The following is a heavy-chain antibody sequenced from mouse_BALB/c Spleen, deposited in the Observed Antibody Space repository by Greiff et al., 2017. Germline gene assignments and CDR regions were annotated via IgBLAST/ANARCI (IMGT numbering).Heavy chain of an antibody. CDR3: ARDGGPRDFDY. CDR1: GFNIKDTY. CDR2: IDPANGNT. D-gene: IGHD2-3*01. J-gene: IGHJ2*01. V-gene: IGHV14-3*02. Sequence: EVHLVESGAELVKPGASVKLSCTASGFNIKDTYMHWVKQRPEQGLEWIGRIDPANGNTKYDPKFQGKATITADTSSNTAYLQLSSLTSEDTAVYYCARDGGPRDFDYWGQGTTLTVSS.